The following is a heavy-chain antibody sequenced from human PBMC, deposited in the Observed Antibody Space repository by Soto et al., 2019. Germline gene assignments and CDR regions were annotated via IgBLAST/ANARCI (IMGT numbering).Heavy chain of an antibody. D-gene: IGHD4-17*01. J-gene: IGHJ4*02. CDR3: AKHLGFYGDHRIDY. V-gene: IGHV3-23*01. CDR2: ISGNGGST. Sequence: EVKLLESGGGLGQPGGSLRLSCAASGFTFSSFAMSWVRQAPGKGLEWVSGISGNGGSTYYADSVKGRFTISRDNSKNTLYLQMNSLRAEDTAVYYCAKHLGFYGDHRIDYWGQGPLVTVSS. CDR1: GFTFSSFA.